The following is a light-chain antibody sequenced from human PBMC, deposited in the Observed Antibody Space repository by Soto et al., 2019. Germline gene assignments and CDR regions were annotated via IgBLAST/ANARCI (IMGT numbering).Light chain of an antibody. J-gene: IGKJ4*01. CDR2: AAS. Sequence: DIQMTQSPSSLSASVGDRVTITCRASQSISSYLNWYQQKPGKAPKLLIYAASSLQSGVPSRFSGSGSGTDFTLTISSLQPEDFATYYCQQSYSTPITLGGGNKVELK. CDR3: QQSYSTPIT. V-gene: IGKV1-39*01. CDR1: QSISSY.